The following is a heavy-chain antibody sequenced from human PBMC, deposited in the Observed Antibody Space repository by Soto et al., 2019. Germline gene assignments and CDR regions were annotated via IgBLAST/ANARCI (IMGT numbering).Heavy chain of an antibody. J-gene: IGHJ4*02. CDR2: IGGYKGNT. CDR1: GYTFTNYG. Sequence: QVQLVQSGAEVREPGASVKVSCKASGYTFTNYGVSWVRQAPGQGLEWMGWIGGYKGNTNYAQKLQGRVTLTTDTSRRRAYMELRSLRSDDTAVYYCAPHPLDTGRPSGYWGQRTLVTVSS. V-gene: IGHV1-18*01. CDR3: APHPLDTGRPSGY. D-gene: IGHD5-18*01.